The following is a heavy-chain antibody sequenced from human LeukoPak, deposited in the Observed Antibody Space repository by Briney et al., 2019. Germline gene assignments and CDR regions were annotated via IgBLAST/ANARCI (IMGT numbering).Heavy chain of an antibody. Sequence: SQTLSLTCTVSGGSISSGGYYWSWIRQHPGKGLEWIGCIYYSGSTYYNPSLKSRVTMSVDTSKNQFSLKLSSVTAADTAVYYCASSPPFGVVIHREWFDPWGQGTLVTVSA. D-gene: IGHD3-3*01. CDR1: GGSISSGGYY. J-gene: IGHJ5*02. CDR3: ASSPPFGVVIHREWFDP. V-gene: IGHV4-31*03. CDR2: IYYSGST.